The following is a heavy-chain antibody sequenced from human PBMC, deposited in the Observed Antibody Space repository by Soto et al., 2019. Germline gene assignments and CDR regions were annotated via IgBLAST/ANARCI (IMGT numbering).Heavy chain of an antibody. Sequence: EVQLVESGGGMVKPGGSLRLSCAASGFSFTNAWMNWVRQAPGKGLEWVGRIRGKTDGGTTDCAGPVKRRFTISRDDSKNTVFHQINSLEIEDTAFYYCTTGGSHAPFDYWGQGLLVTVSS. CDR3: TTGGSHAPFDY. CDR1: GFSFTNAW. J-gene: IGHJ4*02. V-gene: IGHV3-15*07. D-gene: IGHD1-26*01. CDR2: IRGKTDGGTT.